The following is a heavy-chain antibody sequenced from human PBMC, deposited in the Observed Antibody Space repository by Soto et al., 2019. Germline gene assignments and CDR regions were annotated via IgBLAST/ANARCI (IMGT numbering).Heavy chain of an antibody. Sequence: GGSLRLSCAASGFTFSSYAMSWVRQAPGKGLEWVSAISGSGGSTYYADSVKGRFTISRDNSKNTLYLQMNSLRAEDTAVYYCAKGAPHSSGWYRYFQHWGQGTLVTVSS. V-gene: IGHV3-23*01. CDR2: ISGSGGST. D-gene: IGHD6-19*01. CDR3: AKGAPHSSGWYRYFQH. J-gene: IGHJ1*01. CDR1: GFTFSSYA.